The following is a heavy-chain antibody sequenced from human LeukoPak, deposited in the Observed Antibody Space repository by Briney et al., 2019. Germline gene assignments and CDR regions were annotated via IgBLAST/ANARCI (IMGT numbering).Heavy chain of an antibody. J-gene: IGHJ4*02. D-gene: IGHD6-19*01. Sequence: GASVKVSCKASGYTFTSYAIHWVRQAPGQRLEWMGWINAGNGNTKYSQKFQGRVTITRDTSASTAYMELSSLRSEDTAVYYCAYTSGSSGWRFDYWGQGTLVTVSS. CDR1: GYTFTSYA. CDR3: AYTSGSSGWRFDY. CDR2: INAGNGNT. V-gene: IGHV1-3*01.